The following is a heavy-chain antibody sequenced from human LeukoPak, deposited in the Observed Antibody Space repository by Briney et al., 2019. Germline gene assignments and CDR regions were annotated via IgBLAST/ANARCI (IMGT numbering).Heavy chain of an antibody. CDR2: ISAYNGNT. Sequence: GESLKISCKASGYTFTSYGISWVRQAPGQGLEWMGWISAYNGNTNYAQKLQGRVTMTTDTSTSTAYMELRSLRSDDTAVYYCARVSYYDFWSGRYAQFDYWGQGTLVTVSS. CDR3: ARVSYYDFWSGRYAQFDY. J-gene: IGHJ4*02. CDR1: GYTFTSYG. V-gene: IGHV1-18*01. D-gene: IGHD3-3*01.